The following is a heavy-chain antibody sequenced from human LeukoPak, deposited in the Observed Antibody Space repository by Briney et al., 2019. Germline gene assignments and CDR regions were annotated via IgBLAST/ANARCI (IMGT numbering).Heavy chain of an antibody. CDR1: GFTFSRHT. CDR3: ARDPDDTSGNYPDY. CDR2: ISRSSAYI. D-gene: IGHD3-22*01. J-gene: IGHJ4*02. V-gene: IGHV3-21*01. Sequence: GGSLRLSCAASGFTFSRHTMNWVRQAPGKGLEWVSSISRSSAYIYYADSVKGRFTISRDNAKNSLYVQMNSLRAEDTAVYYCARDPDDTSGNYPDYWGLGTLVTVSS.